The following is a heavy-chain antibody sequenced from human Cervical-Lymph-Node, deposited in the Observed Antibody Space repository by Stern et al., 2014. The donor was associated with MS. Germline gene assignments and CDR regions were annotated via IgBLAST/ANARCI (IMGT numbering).Heavy chain of an antibody. CDR2: IIPILSIA. J-gene: IGHJ5*02. Sequence: QVQLVQSGAEVRKTGSSVNVSCKASGGTFSSHGITWVRQAPGQGLEWMGRIIPILSIANSAQKFQGRVTITADKSTSTAYMELSSLRSEDTAVYYCATMGTTVTLKNNYFDAWGQGTLVTVSS. CDR1: GGTFSSHG. CDR3: ATMGTTVTLKNNYFDA. D-gene: IGHD4-17*01. V-gene: IGHV1-69*09.